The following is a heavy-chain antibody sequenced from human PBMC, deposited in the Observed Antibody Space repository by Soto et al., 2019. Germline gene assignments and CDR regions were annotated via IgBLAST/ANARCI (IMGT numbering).Heavy chain of an antibody. CDR2: IYYRVNA. CDR3: ARLEGLATISYYFDF. CDR1: DDSINSDKYY. D-gene: IGHD3-9*01. Sequence: QLQLQESGPGLVKPSETLSLTCSVSDDSINSDKYYWGWIRPPPGKGLEWIGSIYYRVNAYNNPSLQTRVTTSQDKSKSQFSLKLNSVTAADSAVYFCARLEGLATISYYFDFWGPGALVTVSS. V-gene: IGHV4-39*01. J-gene: IGHJ4*02.